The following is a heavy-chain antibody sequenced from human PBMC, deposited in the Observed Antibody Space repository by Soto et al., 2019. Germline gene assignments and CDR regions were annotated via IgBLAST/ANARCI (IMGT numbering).Heavy chain of an antibody. D-gene: IGHD1-1*01. J-gene: IGHJ3*02. Sequence: ASVKVSCKASGYTFTSYCISWVRQAPGQGLEWMGWISAYNGNTNYAQKLQGRVTMTTDTSTSTAYMELRSLRSDDTAVYYCARVSLSWNEVVDAFDIWGQGTMVTV. CDR2: ISAYNGNT. CDR1: GYTFTSYC. V-gene: IGHV1-18*01. CDR3: ARVSLSWNEVVDAFDI.